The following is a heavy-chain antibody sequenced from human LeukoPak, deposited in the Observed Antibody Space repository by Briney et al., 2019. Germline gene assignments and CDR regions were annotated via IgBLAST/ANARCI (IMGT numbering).Heavy chain of an antibody. V-gene: IGHV3-53*01. D-gene: IGHD4/OR15-4a*01. CDR1: GFTVSSDS. CDR3: ARRAGAYSHPYDY. CDR2: IYSSVT. J-gene: IGHJ4*02. Sequence: GGSLRLSCTVSGFTVSSDSMSWVRQAPGKGLEWVSFIYSSVTHYSDSVKGRFTISRDNSKNTLYLQMNSLSAEDTAVYYCARRAGAYSHPYDYWGQGTLVTVSS.